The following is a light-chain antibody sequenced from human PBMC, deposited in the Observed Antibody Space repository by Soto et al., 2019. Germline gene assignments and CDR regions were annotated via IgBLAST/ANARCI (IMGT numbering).Light chain of an antibody. CDR1: SSDVAAYNS. V-gene: IGLV2-14*01. CDR3: SSYTSTGTVV. J-gene: IGLJ2*01. CDR2: DVT. Sequence: QSALTQPASVSGSPGQSITISCTGTSSDVAAYNSVSWYQQYPDKAPKLTIYDVTDRPSGLSNRFSGSRSGNTASLTISGLQPEDEAVYYCSSYTSTGTVVFGGGTQLTVL.